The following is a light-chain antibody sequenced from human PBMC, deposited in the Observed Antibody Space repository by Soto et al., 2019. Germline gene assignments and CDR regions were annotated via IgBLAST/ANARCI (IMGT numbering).Light chain of an antibody. CDR2: GAS. J-gene: IGKJ1*01. V-gene: IGKV3-15*01. Sequence: DIVLTQSPGTLSLSPGERATLSCRASQSVNDNLAWYQQKPGQAPRLLIYGASTRATGIPARFSGSGSGTEFTLTISSLQSEDFAVYYCQQSNSWRWTFGQGTKVDIK. CDR1: QSVNDN. CDR3: QQSNSWRWT.